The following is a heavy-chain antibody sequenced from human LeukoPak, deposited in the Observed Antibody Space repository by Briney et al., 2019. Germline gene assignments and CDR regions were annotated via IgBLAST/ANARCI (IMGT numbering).Heavy chain of an antibody. V-gene: IGHV4-34*01. D-gene: IGHD2-21*01. CDR2: INHSGSN. Sequence: PSETLSLTCAVYGGSFSGYYWSWIRQPPGKGLEWIGEINHSGSNNYNPSLKSRVTISVDTSKNQFSLKLSSVTAADTAVYYCARGPRSPSIVVVIASRFDYWGQGTLVTVSS. J-gene: IGHJ4*02. CDR3: ARGPRSPSIVVVIASRFDY. CDR1: GGSFSGYY.